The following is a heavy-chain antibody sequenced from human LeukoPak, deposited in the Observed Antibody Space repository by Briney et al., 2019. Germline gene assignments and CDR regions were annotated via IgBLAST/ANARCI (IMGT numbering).Heavy chain of an antibody. CDR3: ASPNYYDSSGYYPDDAFDI. D-gene: IGHD3-22*01. CDR1: GFTFSSYS. CDR2: ISSSSSYI. J-gene: IGHJ3*02. V-gene: IGHV3-21*04. Sequence: PGGSLRLSCAASGFTFSSYSMNWVRQAPGKGLEWVSSISSSSSYIYYADSVKGRFTISRDNAKNSLYLQMNSLRAEDTAVYYCASPNYYDSSGYYPDDAFDIWGQGTMVTVSS.